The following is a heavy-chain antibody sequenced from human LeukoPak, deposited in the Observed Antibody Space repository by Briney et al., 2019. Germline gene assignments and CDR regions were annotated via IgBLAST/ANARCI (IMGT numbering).Heavy chain of an antibody. D-gene: IGHD5-18*01. CDR1: GYSFTGYY. V-gene: IGHV1-2*02. J-gene: IGHJ4*02. CDR2: MNPNSGGT. CDR3: ARLYNYGHYFDF. Sequence: ASVKVSCKASGYSFTGYYVRWVRQAPGQGLEWMGCMNPNSGGTNYAQNFQGRVTMTRDTSITAAYMELSSLRSDDTAVYYCARLYNYGHYFDFWGQGTLVTVSS.